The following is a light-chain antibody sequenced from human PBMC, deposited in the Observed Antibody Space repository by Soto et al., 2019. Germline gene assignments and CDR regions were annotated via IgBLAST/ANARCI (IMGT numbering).Light chain of an antibody. Sequence: DIRMTQSPSSLSASAGDRGTITCRASQGISNDLAWYQQRPGKVPKLLIYTASTLQSGVPSRFSGSGSGAEFTLTISSLQPEDVATYYCQKYNSAPWTFGQGTKVEIK. V-gene: IGKV1-27*01. CDR3: QKYNSAPWT. J-gene: IGKJ1*01. CDR2: TAS. CDR1: QGISND.